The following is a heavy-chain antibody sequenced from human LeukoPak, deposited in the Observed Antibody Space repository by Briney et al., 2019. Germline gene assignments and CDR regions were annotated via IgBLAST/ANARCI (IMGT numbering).Heavy chain of an antibody. CDR2: INQRGNT. J-gene: IGHJ4*02. V-gene: IGHV4-34*01. Sequence: SETLSLTRAVYGGSLSGFYWSWIPQPPGEGLEWSVEINQRGNTKYNQPLKRRVNISVHTSKNQFDLKLSSVTAADTAVYYGAIFPVCSTTSCYKVGDDYWSQGTLVSVSS. CDR1: GGSLSGFY. D-gene: IGHD2-2*02. CDR3: AIFPVCSTTSCYKVGDDY.